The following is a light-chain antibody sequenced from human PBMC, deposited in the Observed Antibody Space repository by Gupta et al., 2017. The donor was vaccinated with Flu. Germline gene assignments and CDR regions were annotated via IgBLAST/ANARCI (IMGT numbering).Light chain of an antibody. Sequence: DAVLPPFRLALPVTLGRPVAISCRYSQGLVYSDGNTYLHWFQQRQGQSPRRLIYRVSYRESGVPDRFSGSGSGTNFTLKISRVEAEDVGIYFCMQGAPWPWAFGQGTTVEIK. J-gene: IGKJ1*01. V-gene: IGKV2-30*01. CDR3: MQGAPWPWA. CDR2: RVS. CDR1: QGLVYSDGNTY.